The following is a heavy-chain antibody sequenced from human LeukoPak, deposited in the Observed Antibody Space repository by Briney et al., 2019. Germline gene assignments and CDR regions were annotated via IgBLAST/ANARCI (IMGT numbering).Heavy chain of an antibody. J-gene: IGHJ4*02. D-gene: IGHD3-16*02. CDR3: AKSLVLRKSRGY. Sequence: LASETLSLTCTVSGGSISSYFWSWVRQAPGKGLEWVSGISGSGDSTYYADSVKGRFTISRDNSKNTLYVQMNSLRAEDTAVYYCAKSLVLRKSRGYWGQGILVTVSS. V-gene: IGHV3-23*01. CDR1: GGSISSYF. CDR2: ISGSGDST.